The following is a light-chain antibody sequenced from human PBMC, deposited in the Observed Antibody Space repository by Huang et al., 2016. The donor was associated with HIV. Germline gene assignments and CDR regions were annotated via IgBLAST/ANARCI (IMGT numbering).Light chain of an antibody. Sequence: ETVLTQSPATLSLSPGERATLSCRASQSVNSYLAWYQQKPGQTPRRLIYDASNKATGIPARFSGSGSGTDFTLTISSLEPEEFAVYYCQQRKYWPPITFGEGTRLEIK. CDR2: DAS. CDR1: QSVNSY. J-gene: IGKJ5*01. CDR3: QQRKYWPPIT. V-gene: IGKV3-11*01.